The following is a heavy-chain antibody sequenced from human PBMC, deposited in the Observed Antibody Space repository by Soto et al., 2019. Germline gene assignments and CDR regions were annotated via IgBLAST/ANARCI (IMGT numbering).Heavy chain of an antibody. V-gene: IGHV4-4*02. Sequence: QVQLQESGTGLVKPSGTLSLTCGVSGDSFSSSNWWTWIRQPPGKGLEWIGDILHTGHTDYSPSRWFLTTKSLDTSQKDCSLNLTSATATDTAGYYGARSPRRVEVKCYFDYWGPGALVTVSS. CDR3: ARSPRRVEVKCYFDY. CDR2: ILHTGHT. D-gene: IGHD3-10*01. J-gene: IGHJ4*02. CDR1: GDSFSSSNW.